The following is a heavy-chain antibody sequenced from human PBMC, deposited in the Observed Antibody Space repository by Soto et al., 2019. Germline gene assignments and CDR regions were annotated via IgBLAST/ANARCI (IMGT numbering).Heavy chain of an antibody. D-gene: IGHD3-22*01. Sequence: EVQLLESGGGLVQPGGSLRLSCAASGITISNYPMSWVRQAPGKGLDWVSGISGRGDRTNYADSAKGRFTISKDISRNSLSLQLDSLGVEDTAVYFCVKDDGGYPSTAPHWGQGTLVTVSS. CDR3: VKDDGGYPSTAPH. J-gene: IGHJ4*02. CDR2: ISGRGDRT. CDR1: GITISNYP. V-gene: IGHV3-23*01.